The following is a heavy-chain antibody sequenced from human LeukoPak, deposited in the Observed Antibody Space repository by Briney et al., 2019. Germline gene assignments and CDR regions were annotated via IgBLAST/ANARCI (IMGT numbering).Heavy chain of an antibody. CDR2: ISSSSYI. CDR3: AGSYSNPHN. V-gene: IGHV3-69-1*01. Sequence: GGSLRLSCAASGFTVSSNYMSWVRQAPGKGLEWVSSISSSSYIYYADSVKGRFTISRDNAKNSLYLQMNSLRAEDTAVYYCAGSYSNPHNWGQGTLVTVSS. CDR1: GFTVSSNY. D-gene: IGHD4-11*01. J-gene: IGHJ4*02.